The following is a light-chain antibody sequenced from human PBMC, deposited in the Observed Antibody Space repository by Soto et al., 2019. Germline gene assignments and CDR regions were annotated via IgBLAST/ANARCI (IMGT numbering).Light chain of an antibody. CDR1: SSDIGAYDY. V-gene: IGLV2-14*01. J-gene: IGLJ1*01. Sequence: QSALTQPASVSGSPGQSITVSCTGTSSDIGAYDYVSWYQQHPGNAPKVIISEVSKRPSGVSHRFSGSKSGNTASLTISGLQAEDEADYYCSSYTRSRTVGVFGTGTKLTVL. CDR3: SSYTRSRTVGV. CDR2: EVS.